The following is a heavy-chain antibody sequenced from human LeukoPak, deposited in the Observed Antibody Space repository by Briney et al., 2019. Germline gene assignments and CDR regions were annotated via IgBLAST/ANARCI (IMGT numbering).Heavy chain of an antibody. CDR3: ARGVQLWPYWYFDL. Sequence: ASVKVSCKASGYTFTSYGISRVRQAPGQGLEWMGWISAYNGNTNYAQKLQGSVTMTTDTSTSTAYMELRSLRSDDTAVYYCARGVQLWPYWYFDLWGRGTLVTVS. CDR2: ISAYNGNT. J-gene: IGHJ2*01. V-gene: IGHV1-18*01. D-gene: IGHD5-18*01. CDR1: GYTFTSYG.